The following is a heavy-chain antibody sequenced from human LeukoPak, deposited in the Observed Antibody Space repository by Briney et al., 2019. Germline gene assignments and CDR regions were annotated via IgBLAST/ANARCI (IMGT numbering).Heavy chain of an antibody. V-gene: IGHV3-23*01. CDR2: ISDTGGNT. CDR3: AKADYYDSSGYQDY. CDR1: GFTFSNYA. J-gene: IGHJ4*02. Sequence: GGSLRLSCAASGFTFSNYAMSWVRQAPGKGLEWVSGISDTGGNTYYADSVKGRFTISRDNSRNTLYLQMNSLRAEDTAVYYCAKADYYDSSGYQDYWGQGTLVTVSS. D-gene: IGHD3-22*01.